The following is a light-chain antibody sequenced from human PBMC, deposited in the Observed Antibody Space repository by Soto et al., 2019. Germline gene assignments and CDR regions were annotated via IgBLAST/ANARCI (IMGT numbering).Light chain of an antibody. CDR3: QQYDKWPLT. J-gene: IGKJ4*01. Sequence: EIVMTQSPATLSVSQGERATLSCRASQSVSSNLAWYQQKPGQAPRLLIYSASARATGIPARFSGSGSGTEFTRTISSLQSEDCAVYSCQQYDKWPLTFGGGTKVEIK. CDR1: QSVSSN. CDR2: SAS. V-gene: IGKV3-15*01.